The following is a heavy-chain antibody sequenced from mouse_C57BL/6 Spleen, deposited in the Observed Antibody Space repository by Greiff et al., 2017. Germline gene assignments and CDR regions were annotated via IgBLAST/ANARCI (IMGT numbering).Heavy chain of an antibody. D-gene: IGHD2-12*01. Sequence: EVKVVESGGGLVQPGGSMKLSCVASGFTFSNYWMNWFRQSPEQGLEWVAQIRLKSDNYATHYAESVKGMFTISRDDSKSSVYLQMNNLRAEDTGIYYCTGYDSYWYFDVWGTGTTVTVSS. CDR2: IRLKSDNYAT. CDR1: GFTFSNYW. V-gene: IGHV6-3*01. J-gene: IGHJ1*03. CDR3: TGYDSYWYFDV.